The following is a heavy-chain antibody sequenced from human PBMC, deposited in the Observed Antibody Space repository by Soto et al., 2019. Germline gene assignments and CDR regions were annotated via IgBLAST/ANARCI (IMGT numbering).Heavy chain of an antibody. Sequence: ELQLLESGGGLVQPGGSLRLSCAASGFTISSYAMSWVRQAPGKGLEWVSGISGSGGSTYYADSVNGRFTISRDNSKNTLYLQMNSLRAEDTAVYYCAKPLYSSGSSKFDYWGQGTLVTVSS. J-gene: IGHJ4*02. CDR2: ISGSGGST. V-gene: IGHV3-23*01. CDR3: AKPLYSSGSSKFDY. D-gene: IGHD6-19*01. CDR1: GFTISSYA.